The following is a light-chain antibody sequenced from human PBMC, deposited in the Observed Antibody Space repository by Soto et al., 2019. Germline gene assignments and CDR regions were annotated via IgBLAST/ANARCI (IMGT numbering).Light chain of an antibody. V-gene: IGLV4-69*01. Sequence: QPVLTQSPSASASLGASVKLTCTLSSGHNSYAIAWHQQQPEKGPRYLMKLNSDGSHSKGDGIPDRFSGSSSGAERYLTISSLQSEDEADYYCQTSSTDIRVFGGGTKLTVL. J-gene: IGLJ3*02. CDR3: QTSSTDIRV. CDR2: LNSDGSH. CDR1: SGHNSYA.